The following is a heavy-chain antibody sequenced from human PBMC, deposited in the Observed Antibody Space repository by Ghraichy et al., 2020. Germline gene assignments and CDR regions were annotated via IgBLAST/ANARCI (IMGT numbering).Heavy chain of an antibody. V-gene: IGHV4-39*07. CDR2: IYYTGST. Sequence: AGSLRLSCTVSGGSISSSSYYWGWIRQPPGKGLEWLGSIYYTGSTYFNPSLKSRVTISADTSKNQFSLKVRSVTAADTAVYYCARAFDSGNTAYDYFDYWGQGTLVTVSS. CDR3: ARAFDSGNTAYDYFDY. J-gene: IGHJ4*02. D-gene: IGHD5-12*01. CDR1: GGSISSSSYY.